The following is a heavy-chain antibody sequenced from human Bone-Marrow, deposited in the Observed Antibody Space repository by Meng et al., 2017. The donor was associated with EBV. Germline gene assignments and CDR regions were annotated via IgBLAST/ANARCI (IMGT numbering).Heavy chain of an antibody. Sequence: LPGSGPGLGKPWGTLSLTCAGSSGSISSSIWWSWVRQPPGKGLEWIGEIYHSGSTNYNPSLKSRVTISVDKSKNQFSLKLSSVTAADTAVYYCASLAAAGPPFDYWGQGTLVTVSS. V-gene: IGHV4-4*02. CDR2: IYHSGST. D-gene: IGHD6-13*01. CDR1: SGSISSSIW. J-gene: IGHJ4*02. CDR3: ASLAAAGPPFDY.